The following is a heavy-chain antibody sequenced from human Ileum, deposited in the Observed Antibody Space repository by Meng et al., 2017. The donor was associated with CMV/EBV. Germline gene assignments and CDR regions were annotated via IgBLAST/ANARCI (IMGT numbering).Heavy chain of an antibody. CDR2: MNPNRGNT. J-gene: IGHJ5*02. D-gene: IGHD3-10*01. V-gene: IGHV1-8*01. CDR1: GYNFNTYD. Sequence: ASVKVSCKASGYNFNTYDINWVRLATGQGLEWMGWMNPNRGNTGYAQKFQGRVTMTRNTSITTAYMELSSLRSDDTAVYYWARGGKGKEYYGSGILNWFDPWGQGTLVTVSS. CDR3: ARGGKGKEYYGSGILNWFDP.